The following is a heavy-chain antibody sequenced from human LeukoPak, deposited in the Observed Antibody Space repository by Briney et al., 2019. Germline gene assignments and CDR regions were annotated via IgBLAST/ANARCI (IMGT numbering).Heavy chain of an antibody. Sequence: ASVKVSCKASGYTFTGYYMHWVRQAPGQGLEWMGWINPNSGGTNYAQKFQGRVTMTRDTSISTAYMELSRLRSDDTAVYYCAKDLRTSSHGEDAFDIWGQGTMVTVSS. CDR3: AKDLRTSSHGEDAFDI. CDR2: INPNSGGT. V-gene: IGHV1-2*02. CDR1: GYTFTGYY. D-gene: IGHD7-27*01. J-gene: IGHJ3*02.